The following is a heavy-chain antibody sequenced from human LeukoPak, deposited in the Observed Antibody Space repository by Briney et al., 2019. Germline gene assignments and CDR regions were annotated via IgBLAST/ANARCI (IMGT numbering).Heavy chain of an antibody. Sequence: ASVKVSCKASAYTFSNYLIHWVRQAPGQGLEWMGMIDPKSGSTDYTQKFQGRVSMTRDTSTSTAYMELSSLRSEDTAVYYCARDLGLRGVTNWFDPWGQGTLVTVSS. CDR2: IDPKSGST. CDR1: AYTFSNYL. CDR3: ARDLGLRGVTNWFDP. J-gene: IGHJ5*02. V-gene: IGHV1-46*01. D-gene: IGHD3-10*01.